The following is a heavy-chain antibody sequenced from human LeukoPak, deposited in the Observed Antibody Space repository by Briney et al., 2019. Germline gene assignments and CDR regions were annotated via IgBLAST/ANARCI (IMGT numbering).Heavy chain of an antibody. CDR1: GFIFSSYS. D-gene: IGHD3-10*01. CDR3: ARGSYGSGSYYFDY. CDR2: ISSSSSYI. V-gene: IGHV3-21*01. J-gene: IGHJ4*02. Sequence: GGSLRLSCAASGFIFSSYSMNWVRQAPGKGLEWVSSISSSSSYIYYADSVKGRFTISRDNAKNSLYLQMNSLRADDTAVYYCARGSYGSGSYYFDYWGQGTLVTVSS.